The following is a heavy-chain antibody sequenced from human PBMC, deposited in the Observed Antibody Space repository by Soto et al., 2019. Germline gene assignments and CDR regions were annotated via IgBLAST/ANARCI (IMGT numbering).Heavy chain of an antibody. Sequence: PSETLSLTCAVSGGSISRSNWWSWFRQPPGKGLEWIGEIYHSGSTNYNPSLKSRVTISVDKSKNQFSLKLSSVTAADTAVYYCATYGDSCASCFDYWGQGTLVTVSS. CDR1: GGSISRSNW. V-gene: IGHV4-4*02. J-gene: IGHJ4*02. D-gene: IGHD4-17*01. CDR2: IYHSGST. CDR3: ATYGDSCASCFDY.